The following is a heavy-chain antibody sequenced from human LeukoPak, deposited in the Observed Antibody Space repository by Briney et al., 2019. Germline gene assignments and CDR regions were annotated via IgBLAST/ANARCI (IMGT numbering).Heavy chain of an antibody. CDR3: ASLQDYYDSSGYGWFDP. V-gene: IGHV1-3*01. Sequence: FQGRVTITRDTSASTAYMELSSLRSEDTAVYYCASLQDYYDSSGYGWFDPWGQGTLVTVSS. D-gene: IGHD3-22*01. J-gene: IGHJ5*02.